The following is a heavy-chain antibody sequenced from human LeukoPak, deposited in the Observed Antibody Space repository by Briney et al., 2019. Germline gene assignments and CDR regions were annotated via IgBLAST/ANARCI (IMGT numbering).Heavy chain of an antibody. Sequence: PSETLSLTCTVSGDSITNYHWNWIRQPAGKGLEWIGRIHTSGTTNHNPSLKSRVTMSVDTSMNQFSLKLSSVTAADTAVYYCARLGDSSSSGIDYWGQGTLVTVSS. J-gene: IGHJ4*02. V-gene: IGHV4-4*07. CDR1: GDSITNYH. CDR3: ARLGDSSSSGIDY. CDR2: IHTSGTT. D-gene: IGHD6-6*01.